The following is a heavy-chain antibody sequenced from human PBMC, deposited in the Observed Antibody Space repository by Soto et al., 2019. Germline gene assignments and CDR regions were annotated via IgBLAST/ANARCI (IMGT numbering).Heavy chain of an antibody. CDR3: ARVRYSGSSYYYGMDV. CDR1: GFTFSSYG. J-gene: IGHJ6*02. D-gene: IGHD1-26*01. Sequence: QVQLVESGGGVVQPGRSLRLSCAASGFTFSSYGMHWVRQAPGKGLEWVAVIWYDGSNKYYADSVKGRFTISRDNSKNTLYPQMNSLRAEDTAVYYCARVRYSGSSYYYGMDVWGQGTTVTVSS. CDR2: IWYDGSNK. V-gene: IGHV3-33*01.